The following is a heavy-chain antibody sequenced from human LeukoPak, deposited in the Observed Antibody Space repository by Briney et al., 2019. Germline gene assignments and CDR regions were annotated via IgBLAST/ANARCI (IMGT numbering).Heavy chain of an antibody. J-gene: IGHJ4*02. V-gene: IGHV1-46*01. D-gene: IGHD6-13*01. CDR2: INPSGGST. CDR1: GYTFTSYY. Sequence: ASVKVSCKASGYTFTSYYMHWVRQAPGQGLEWMGIINPSGGSTSYAQKFQGRVTMTRDTSTSTVYMELSSLRSDDTAVYYCARDGPASPLAAAGPGDYWGQGTLVTVSS. CDR3: ARDGPASPLAAAGPGDY.